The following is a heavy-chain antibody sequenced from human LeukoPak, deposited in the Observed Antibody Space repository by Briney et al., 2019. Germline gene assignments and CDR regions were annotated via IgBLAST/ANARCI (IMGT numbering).Heavy chain of an antibody. CDR3: ATDQRYAFDY. CDR1: GFSFTDYP. V-gene: IGHV3-48*02. Sequence: GGSLRLSCATSGFSFTDYPMNWVRQAPGKGLEWISNIRTTAEGAKYAYYADSVKGRVTISRDDGKNTLYLHMNSLRDDDTSVYYCATDQRYAFDYWGQGILVTVSS. CDR2: IRTTAEGAKYA. D-gene: IGHD3-9*01. J-gene: IGHJ4*02.